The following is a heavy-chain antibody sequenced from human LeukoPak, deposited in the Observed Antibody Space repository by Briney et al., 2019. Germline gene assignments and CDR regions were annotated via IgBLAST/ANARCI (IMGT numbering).Heavy chain of an antibody. J-gene: IGHJ3*02. Sequence: GRSLRLSCAASGFTFSSYAMHWVRQAPGKGLEWVAVISYDGSNKYYADSVKGRFTISRDNSKNTLYLQMNSLRAEDTAVYYCARGEADDYGDYISMVAFDIWGQGTMVTVSS. CDR1: GFTFSSYA. V-gene: IGHV3-30*04. CDR2: ISYDGSNK. CDR3: ARGEADDYGDYISMVAFDI. D-gene: IGHD4-17*01.